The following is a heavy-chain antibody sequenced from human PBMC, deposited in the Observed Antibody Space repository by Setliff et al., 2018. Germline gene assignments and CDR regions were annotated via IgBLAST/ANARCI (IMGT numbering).Heavy chain of an antibody. CDR2: IHASGSP. CDR3: TRERYFDWFFEY. J-gene: IGHJ4*02. D-gene: IGHD3-9*01. V-gene: IGHV4-38-2*02. CDR1: NFSINSGYT. Sequence: PSETLSLTCAVSNFSINSGYTWGWIRQPPGKGLEWIGRIHASGSPSYNPSLESRVTISLDTSTNQFSLKLSSVTAADTAVYYCTRERYFDWFFEYWGQGTLVTVSS.